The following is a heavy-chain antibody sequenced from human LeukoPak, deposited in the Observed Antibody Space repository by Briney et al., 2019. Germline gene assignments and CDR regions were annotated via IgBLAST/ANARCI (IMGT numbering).Heavy chain of an antibody. Sequence: GESLKISWKGSGYSFTSYWIGWVRQMPGKGLEWMGIIYPGDSDTRYSPSFQGQVTISADKSISTAYLQWSSLKASDTAMYYCARHSQRYCSGGSCSLDYWGQGTLVTVSS. CDR1: GYSFTSYW. V-gene: IGHV5-51*01. CDR3: ARHSQRYCSGGSCSLDY. J-gene: IGHJ4*02. CDR2: IYPGDSDT. D-gene: IGHD2-15*01.